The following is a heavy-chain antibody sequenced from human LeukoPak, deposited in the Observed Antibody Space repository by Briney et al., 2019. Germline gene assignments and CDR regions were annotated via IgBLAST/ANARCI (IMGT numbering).Heavy chain of an antibody. CDR1: GLTFSNYW. Sequence: PGGSLRLSCVVSGLTFSNYWMTWVRQAPGKGPEWVANIKDDGRDKNYVASVKGRFTISRDNAKNSVYLQMNNLRPDDTAVYYCARDNYRVFDYWGQGTLVTVSS. CDR2: IKDDGRDK. CDR3: ARDNYRVFDY. D-gene: IGHD1-1*01. J-gene: IGHJ4*02. V-gene: IGHV3-7*01.